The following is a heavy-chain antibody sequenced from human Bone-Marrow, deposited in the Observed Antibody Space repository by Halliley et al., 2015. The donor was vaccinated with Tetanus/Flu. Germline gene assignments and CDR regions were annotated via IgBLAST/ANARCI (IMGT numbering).Heavy chain of an antibody. Sequence: MGIINPRDSDPTNLPAFQGRVTISVDKSINTAYLQWSSLTASDTATYYCARRRSSTSPSNWFDLWGQGTVVTVSS. J-gene: IGHJ5*02. CDR3: ARRRSSTSPSNWFDL. CDR2: INPRDSDP. D-gene: IGHD2-15*01. V-gene: IGHV5-51*01.